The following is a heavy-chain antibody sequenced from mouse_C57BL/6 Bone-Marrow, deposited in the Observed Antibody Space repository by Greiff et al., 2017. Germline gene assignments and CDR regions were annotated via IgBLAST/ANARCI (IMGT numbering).Heavy chain of an antibody. Sequence: EVQLQQSGPELVKPGASVKISCKASGYSFTGYYMHWVKQSHGNILDWIGYIYPYNGVSSYNQKFKGKATLTVEKSSSTSYMERRSLPSEDSAVYYCARLSPCWYFDVWGTATTVTVSS. CDR1: GYSFTGYY. V-gene: IGHV1-31*01. CDR2: IYPYNGVS. J-gene: IGHJ1*03. CDR3: ARLSPCWYFDV.